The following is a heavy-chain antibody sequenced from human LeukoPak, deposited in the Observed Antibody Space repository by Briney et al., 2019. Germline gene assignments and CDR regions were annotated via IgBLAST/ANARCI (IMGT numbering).Heavy chain of an antibody. V-gene: IGHV5-51*01. D-gene: IGHD6-13*01. CDR2: IYPGDSDT. Sequence: GGSLRLSCKGSGYSFTSYWIGCVRQMPGKGLEWMGVIYPGDSDTRYSPSFQGQVTISADKYISTAYLQWSSLKASDTAMYYCAGVNSSSFDYWGQGTLVTVSS. CDR3: AGVNSSSFDY. CDR1: GYSFTSYW. J-gene: IGHJ4*02.